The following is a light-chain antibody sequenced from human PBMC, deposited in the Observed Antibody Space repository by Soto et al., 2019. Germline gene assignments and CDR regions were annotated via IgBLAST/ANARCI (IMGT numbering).Light chain of an antibody. CDR1: QGIRND. Sequence: DIQMTQFPSSLSASVGDRVTITCRASQGIRNDLAWYQQKPGKAPTSLTYAASSLQTGVPSRFSGRVSGSEFPLSATRAQPEVLATDDCLQHSTYRLAFGKGTEVEIE. J-gene: IGKJ1*01. CDR2: AAS. CDR3: LQHSTYRLA. V-gene: IGKV1-17*01.